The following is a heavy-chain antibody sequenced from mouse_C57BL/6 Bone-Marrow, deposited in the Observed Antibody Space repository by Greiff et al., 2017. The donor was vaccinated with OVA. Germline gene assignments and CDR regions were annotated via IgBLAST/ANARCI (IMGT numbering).Heavy chain of an antibody. CDR2: IWRGGST. J-gene: IGHJ4*01. Sequence: QVQLKQSGPGLVQPSQSLSITCTVSGFSLTSYGVHWVRQSPGKGLEWLGVIWRGGSTDYNAAFMSRLSITKDNSKCQVFFKMNSLQADDTAIYYCAIYDYDVYYAMDYWGQGTSVTVSS. CDR1: GFSLTSYG. D-gene: IGHD2-4*01. V-gene: IGHV2-5*01. CDR3: AIYDYDVYYAMDY.